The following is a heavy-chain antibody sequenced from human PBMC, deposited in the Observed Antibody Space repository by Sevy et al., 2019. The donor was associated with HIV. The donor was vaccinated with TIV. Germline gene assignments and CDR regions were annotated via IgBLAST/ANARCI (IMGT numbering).Heavy chain of an antibody. D-gene: IGHD2-2*01. CDR3: WIGYCSSTSCYPIYGDYGYFDY. J-gene: IGHJ4*02. CDR2: IIPIFGTA. V-gene: IGHV1-69*13. Sequence: ASVKVSCKASGGTFSSYAISWVRQAPGQGLEWMGGIIPIFGTANYAQMFQGRVTMTADESTSTAYIELSSLRSEDTAVYYCWIGYCSSTSCYPIYGDYGYFDYWGQGTLVTVSS. CDR1: GGTFSSYA.